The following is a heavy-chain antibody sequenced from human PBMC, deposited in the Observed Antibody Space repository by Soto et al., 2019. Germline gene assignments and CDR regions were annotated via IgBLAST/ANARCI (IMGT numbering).Heavy chain of an antibody. Sequence: QVTVKESGPVLVKPTETLTLTCTVSGFSLSNAGLGVSWIRQPPGKALEWLAHIFSNDEKSYSTSLKSRLTISNVTSNSLLVLNVTNMDPLDPATYYRASTDSCRCYSLDPWGQGTLVTVSS. D-gene: IGHD6-13*01. V-gene: IGHV2-26*04. CDR1: GFSLSNAGLG. CDR2: IFSNDEK. J-gene: IGHJ5*02. CDR3: ASTDSCRCYSLDP.